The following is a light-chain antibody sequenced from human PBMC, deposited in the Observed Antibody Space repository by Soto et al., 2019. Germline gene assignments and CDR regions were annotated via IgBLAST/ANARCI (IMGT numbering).Light chain of an antibody. V-gene: IGKV1-5*03. CDR3: QQYNDYFQP. CDR1: QTISSL. J-gene: IGKJ1*01. Sequence: DDQMTQSPSTLSGSIGDRVTITCRASQTISSLLAWYQQKPGKAPKLLIYKASTLKSGVPSRFSGSGSGTEFTLTIISLQPEDSATYYCQQYNDYFQPFGQGTKVAIK. CDR2: KAS.